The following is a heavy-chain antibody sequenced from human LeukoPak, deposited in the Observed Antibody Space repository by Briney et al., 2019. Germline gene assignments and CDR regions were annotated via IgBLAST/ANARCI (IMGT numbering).Heavy chain of an antibody. J-gene: IGHJ6*02. D-gene: IGHD2-15*01. CDR3: ARDLLKPVAATPVMFYYYYGMDV. Sequence: SETLSLTCTVSGGSISSYYWSWIRQPPGKGLEWIGYIYYSGSTNYNPSLKSRVTISVDTSKNQFSLKLSSVTAADTAVYYCARDLLKPVAATPVMFYYYYGMDVWGQGTTVTVSS. V-gene: IGHV4-59*01. CDR1: GGSISSYY. CDR2: IYYSGST.